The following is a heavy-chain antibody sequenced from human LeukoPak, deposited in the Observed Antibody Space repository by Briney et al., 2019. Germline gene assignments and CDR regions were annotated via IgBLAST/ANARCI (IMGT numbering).Heavy chain of an antibody. CDR3: ARARLLWFGELRYYFDY. D-gene: IGHD3-10*01. Sequence: GGSLRLSCAASGFTFSSYWMHWVRQAPGKGLVWVSRINSDGSSTSYADSVKGRFTISRDNAKNTLYLQMNSLRAEDTAVYYCARARLLWFGELRYYFDYWGQGTLVTVSS. CDR2: INSDGSST. J-gene: IGHJ4*02. V-gene: IGHV3-74*01. CDR1: GFTFSSYW.